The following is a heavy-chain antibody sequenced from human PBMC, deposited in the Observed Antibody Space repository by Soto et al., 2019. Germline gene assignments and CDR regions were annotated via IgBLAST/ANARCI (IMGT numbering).Heavy chain of an antibody. CDR1: GYTFTSSH. D-gene: IGHD1-26*01. J-gene: IGHJ4*02. CDR3: TRDGDSDGWEVLLDY. CDR2: IDCRGGTT. V-gene: IGHV1-46*03. Sequence: QVQLVQSGAEVKKPGATVKLSCKASGYTFTSSHMHWVRQVPGQGLEWMGVIDCRGGTTSYTQKFQGRVTMITDASTSTVYMYLDSLRSEDTAVYYCTRDGDSDGWEVLLDYWGQGTLVTVSS.